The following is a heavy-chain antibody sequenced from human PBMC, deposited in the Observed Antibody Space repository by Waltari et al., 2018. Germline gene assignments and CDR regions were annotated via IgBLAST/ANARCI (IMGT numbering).Heavy chain of an antibody. Sequence: QVQLVQSGAEVKKPGASVKVSCKASGYTFTSYYMHWVRQPPGQGLEWMGIINPSGGSTSYAQKFQGRVTMTRDTSTSTVYMELSSLRSEDTAVYYCATTPGSYDYYYYGMDVWGQGTTVTVSS. V-gene: IGHV1-46*01. J-gene: IGHJ6*02. CDR1: GYTFTSYY. CDR2: INPSGGST. CDR3: ATTPGSYDYYYYGMDV. D-gene: IGHD1-26*01.